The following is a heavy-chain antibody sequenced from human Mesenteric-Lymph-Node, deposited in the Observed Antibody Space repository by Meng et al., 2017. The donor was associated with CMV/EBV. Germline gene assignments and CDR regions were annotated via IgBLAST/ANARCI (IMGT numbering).Heavy chain of an antibody. CDR2: IFHSGGT. J-gene: IGHJ5*02. CDR3: ASLGYCSGDDCYSVA. CDR1: GGSIGSRNW. V-gene: IGHV4-4*02. Sequence: SGGSIGSRNWWSWLRQPPGKGLEWIGEIFHSGGTSYNPSLKSRVTISVDKSRNQFSLKLNSVTAADTAMYYCASLGYCSGDDCYSVAWGQGILVTVSS. D-gene: IGHD2-15*01.